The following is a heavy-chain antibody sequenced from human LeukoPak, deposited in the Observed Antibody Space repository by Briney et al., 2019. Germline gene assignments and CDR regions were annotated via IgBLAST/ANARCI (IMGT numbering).Heavy chain of an antibody. V-gene: IGHV3-23*01. D-gene: IGHD4-17*01. J-gene: IGHJ3*02. Sequence: GGSLRLSCAASGFTFSSYSMNWVRQAPGKGLEWVSVISGSGDNTYHADSVKGRFTISRDNSKNTLYLQMNSLRAEDTAVYYCAKDHDYAGVYAFDIWGQGTMVTVSS. CDR3: AKDHDYAGVYAFDI. CDR2: ISGSGDNT. CDR1: GFTFSSYS.